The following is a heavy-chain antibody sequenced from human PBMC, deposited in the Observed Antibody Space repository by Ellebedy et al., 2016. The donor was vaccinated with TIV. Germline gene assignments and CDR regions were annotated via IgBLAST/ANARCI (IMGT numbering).Heavy chain of an antibody. CDR3: ARSTTVVTPFNY. V-gene: IGHV3-33*08. D-gene: IGHD4-23*01. Sequence: GESLKISCATSGFTFSNAWMSWVRQAPGKGLEWVAVIWYDGSNKYYADSVKGRFPISRDNSKNTLYLQMNSLRAEDTAVYYCARSTTVVTPFNYWGQGTLVTVSS. J-gene: IGHJ4*02. CDR1: GFTFSNAW. CDR2: IWYDGSNK.